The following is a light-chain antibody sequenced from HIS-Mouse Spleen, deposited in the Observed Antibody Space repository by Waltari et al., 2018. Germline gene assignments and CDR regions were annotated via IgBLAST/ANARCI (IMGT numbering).Light chain of an antibody. CDR3: QSADSSGTIGV. CDR2: KDS. CDR1: ASPQQY. J-gene: IGLJ3*02. V-gene: IGLV3-25*03. Sequence: SYALTQPPSVPVSPGQTSRNTCPRGASPQQYPYRYQQKPGQAPVLVIYKDSERPSGIPERFSGSSSGTTVTLTISGVQAEDEADYYCQSADSSGTIGVFGGGTKLTVL.